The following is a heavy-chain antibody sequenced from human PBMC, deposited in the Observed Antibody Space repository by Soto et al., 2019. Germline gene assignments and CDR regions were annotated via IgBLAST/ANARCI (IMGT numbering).Heavy chain of an antibody. D-gene: IGHD3-10*01. CDR3: ANRGEYYYGSGSYTGD. Sequence: GGSLRLSCAASGFTFSSYSMNWVRQAPGKGLEWVSSISSSSSYIYYADSVKGRFTISRDNAKNTLYLQVNSLRAEDTAVYYCANRGEYYYGSGSYTGDWGQGTLVTVSS. V-gene: IGHV3-21*04. CDR1: GFTFSSYS. J-gene: IGHJ4*02. CDR2: ISSSSSYI.